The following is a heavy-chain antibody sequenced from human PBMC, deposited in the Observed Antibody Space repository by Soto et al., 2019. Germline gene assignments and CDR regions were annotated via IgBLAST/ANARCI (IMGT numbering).Heavy chain of an antibody. D-gene: IGHD2-15*01. J-gene: IGHJ4*02. CDR2: MSGSGGST. CDR3: AKETEYCRGGSCYFDY. CDR1: GCTFSSYA. V-gene: IGHV3-23*01. Sequence: GGSLRRSCAASGCTFSSYAMSWVRQAPGKGLEWVSAMSGSGGSTYYADSVKGRFTIARDNSKNTLYLQMNSLRAEDTAVYYCAKETEYCRGGSCYFDYWGQGTLVTVS.